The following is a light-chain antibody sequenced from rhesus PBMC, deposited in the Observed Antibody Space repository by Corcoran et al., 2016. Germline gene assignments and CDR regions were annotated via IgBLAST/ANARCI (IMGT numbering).Light chain of an antibody. CDR3: LQDCTTPYS. V-gene: IGKV1-94*01. Sequence: DIQMTQSPSSLSASVGDRVTVTCRASRGINRELSWYQQKPGKVPTLLIYGTSSLQTGVSSRFSGSGSGTDYTLTISSLQPDDVATYYCLQDCTTPYSFGQGTKVEIK. CDR2: GTS. CDR1: RGINRE. J-gene: IGKJ2*01.